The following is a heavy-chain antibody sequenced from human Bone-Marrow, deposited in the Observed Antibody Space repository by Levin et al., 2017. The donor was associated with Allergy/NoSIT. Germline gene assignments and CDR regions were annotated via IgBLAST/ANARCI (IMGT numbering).Heavy chain of an antibody. V-gene: IGHV4-61*01. Sequence: SQTLSLTCTVSGASVSSGSYYWSWIRQPPGKGLEWIGYINYSGSTNYNPSLKSRVTISVDTSKNQFSLKVSSVTAADTAVYYCASSGYWGQGTLVTVSS. D-gene: IGHD6-25*01. CDR3: ASSGY. J-gene: IGHJ4*02. CDR1: GASVSSGSYY. CDR2: INYSGST.